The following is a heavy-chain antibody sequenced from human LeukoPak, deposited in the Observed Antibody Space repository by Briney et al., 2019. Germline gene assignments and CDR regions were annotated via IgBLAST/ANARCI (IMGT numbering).Heavy chain of an antibody. CDR2: MNPNSGNT. CDR1: RYTFTSYA. CDR3: ARGRIVPVYQLLPLYYYYYGMDV. D-gene: IGHD2-2*01. V-gene: IGHV1-8*01. Sequence: ASVKDSCKPSRYTFTSYAINWVRQATGQGLEWMGWMNPNSGNTGYAQKFQGRVTMPRNTSISTAYMELSSLRSEDTAVYYCARGRIVPVYQLLPLYYYYYGMDVWGQGTTVTVSS. J-gene: IGHJ6*02.